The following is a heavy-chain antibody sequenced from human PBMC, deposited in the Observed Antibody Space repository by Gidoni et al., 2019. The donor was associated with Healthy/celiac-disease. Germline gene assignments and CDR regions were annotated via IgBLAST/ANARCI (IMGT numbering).Heavy chain of an antibody. V-gene: IGHV3-30-3*01. D-gene: IGHD3-22*01. Sequence: VQLVESGGDVFQPGRSLRLSCAASGFTFSSYAMHWVRQAPGKGLEWGAVISYDGSNKYYADSVKGRFTISRDNSKNTLYLQMNSLRAEDTAVYYCARGGVYYDSSGYDCWGQGTLVTVSS. J-gene: IGHJ4*02. CDR3: ARGGVYYDSSGYDC. CDR2: ISYDGSNK. CDR1: GFTFSSYA.